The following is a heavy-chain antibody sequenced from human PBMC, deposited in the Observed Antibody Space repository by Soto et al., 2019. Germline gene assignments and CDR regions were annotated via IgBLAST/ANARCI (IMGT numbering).Heavy chain of an antibody. D-gene: IGHD1-26*01. CDR2: VIHFSDLT. CDR1: GGTFTAST. V-gene: IGHV1-69*02. CDR3: AREELGATFVS. J-gene: IGHJ4*02. Sequence: QVLLVQSGAELRKPGSSVKVSCKTSGGTFTASTFSWVRQAPGQGLEWMGRVIHFSDLTDYAQKFQDRLAITAYKSTTTLYMELSSLRSEDTAVYFCAREELGATFVSRGQGTLVTVSS.